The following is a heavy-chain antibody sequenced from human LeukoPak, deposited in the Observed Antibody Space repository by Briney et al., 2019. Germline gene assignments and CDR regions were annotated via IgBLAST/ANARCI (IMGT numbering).Heavy chain of an antibody. D-gene: IGHD3-22*01. Sequence: PGGSLRLSCAASGFTFSSYEMNWVRQAPGKGLEWVSYISSSGCTIYYADSVKGRFTISRDNAKNSLYLQMNSLRAEDTAVYHCARDNYDSTGYYFDWGQGTLVTVSS. CDR1: GFTFSSYE. V-gene: IGHV3-48*03. CDR2: ISSSGCTI. J-gene: IGHJ4*02. CDR3: ARDNYDSTGYYFD.